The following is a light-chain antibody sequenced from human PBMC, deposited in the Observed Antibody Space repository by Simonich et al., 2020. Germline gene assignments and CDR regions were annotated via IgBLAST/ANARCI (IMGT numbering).Light chain of an antibody. CDR1: PSVSSN. J-gene: IGKJ1*01. CDR2: GAS. Sequence: DIVMTQSPATLSVSPGERATLSCRASPSVSSNLAWYQQKPGQAPRLLIFGASTRATGIPARFSGSGSGTEFTLTISSMQSEEFAVYYCQQYNNWPRTFGQGTKVEIK. V-gene: IGKV3-15*01. CDR3: QQYNNWPRT.